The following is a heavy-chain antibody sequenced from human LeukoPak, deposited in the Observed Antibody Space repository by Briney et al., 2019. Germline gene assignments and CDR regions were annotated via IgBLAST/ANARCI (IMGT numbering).Heavy chain of an antibody. D-gene: IGHD3-9*01. Sequence: GGSLRLSCSASGFTFSRYAMHWVRQAPGKGLEYVSAISSSGGSTYYAVSVKGRFTISRDNSKDTLYLQMSSLRAEDTAVYYCVKSAGFDWLSPLDAFDIWGQGTMVTVSS. V-gene: IGHV3-64D*06. CDR2: ISSSGGST. CDR3: VKSAGFDWLSPLDAFDI. CDR1: GFTFSRYA. J-gene: IGHJ3*02.